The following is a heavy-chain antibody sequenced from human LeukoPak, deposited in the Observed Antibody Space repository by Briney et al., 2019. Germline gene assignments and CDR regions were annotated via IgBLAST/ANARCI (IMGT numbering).Heavy chain of an antibody. V-gene: IGHV1-46*01. J-gene: IGHJ4*02. CDR3: ARNSIPNYDSSGRHPYFDY. Sequence: ASVTVSCKASGYTFTGYYMHWVRQAPGQGLEWMGIINPSGGSTSYAQKFQGRVTMTRDTSTSTVYMQLSSLRSEDTAVYYCARNSIPNYDSSGRHPYFDYWGQGTLVTVSS. D-gene: IGHD3-22*01. CDR2: INPSGGST. CDR1: GYTFTGYY.